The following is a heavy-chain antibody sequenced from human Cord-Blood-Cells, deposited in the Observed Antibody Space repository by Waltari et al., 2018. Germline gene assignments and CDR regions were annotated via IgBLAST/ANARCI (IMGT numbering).Heavy chain of an antibody. CDR3: ARMGSIAARPFAFDI. Sequence: QVQLVQSGAEVKKPGASVTVSCKDSGYTFTCYAIPWVRQAPGQRLEWMGWINAGNGNTKYSQKFQGRVTITRDTSASTAYMELSSLRSEDTAVYYCARMGSIAARPFAFDIWGQGTMVTVSS. D-gene: IGHD6-6*01. V-gene: IGHV1-3*01. CDR2: INAGNGNT. J-gene: IGHJ3*02. CDR1: GYTFTCYA.